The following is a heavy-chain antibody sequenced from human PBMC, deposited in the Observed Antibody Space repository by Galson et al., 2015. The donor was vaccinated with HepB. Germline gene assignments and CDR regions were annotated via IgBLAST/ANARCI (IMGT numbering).Heavy chain of an antibody. D-gene: IGHD6-19*01. CDR1: GFIFSDFS. CDR3: VKEHRSGWPNLDS. V-gene: IGHV3-30*18. CDR2: MSKRGNSI. Sequence: SLRLSCAASGFIFSDFSVHWVRQAPGKGLEWVAVMSKRGNSINYADSMKGRFTISRDNSKNTVYLQMHDLRHEDMALYFCVKEHRSGWPNLDSWGPGTLVTVSS. J-gene: IGHJ4*02.